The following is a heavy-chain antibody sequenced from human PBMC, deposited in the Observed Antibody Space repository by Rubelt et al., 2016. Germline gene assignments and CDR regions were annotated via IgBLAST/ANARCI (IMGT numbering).Heavy chain of an antibody. D-gene: IGHD3-10*01. Sequence: GASVKVSCKASGYTFTSYAMHWARQAPGQRLEWMGWINAGNGNTKYSQKFQGRVTMTEDTSTDTAYMELSSLRSDDTAVYYCARNVLLWFGELLPKNYYYYYGMDVWGQGTTVTVSS. V-gene: IGHV1-3*01. J-gene: IGHJ6*02. CDR3: ARNVLLWFGELLPKNYYYYYGMDV. CDR2: INAGNGNT. CDR1: GYTFTSYA.